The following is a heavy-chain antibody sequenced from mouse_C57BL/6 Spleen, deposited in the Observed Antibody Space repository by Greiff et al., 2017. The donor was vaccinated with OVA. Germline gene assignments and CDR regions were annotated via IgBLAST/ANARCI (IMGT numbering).Heavy chain of an antibody. CDR2: IYTGNSDT. J-gene: IGHJ2*01. V-gene: IGHV1-5*01. CDR3: TRLTPNWAYLDY. Sequence: VQLQQSGTVLARPGASVKMSCKTSGYTFTSYWMHWVKQRPGQGLEWIGAIYTGNSDTSYNQKFKGKDKLTAVTSASTAYMELSSLTNEDSAVYYCTRLTPNWAYLDYWGQGTTLTVSS. D-gene: IGHD4-1*01. CDR1: GYTFTSYW.